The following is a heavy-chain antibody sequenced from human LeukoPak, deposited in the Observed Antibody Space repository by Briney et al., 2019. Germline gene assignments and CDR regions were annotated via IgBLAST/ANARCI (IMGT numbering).Heavy chain of an antibody. V-gene: IGHV3-23*01. CDR3: AKWGYGGSYYGVPDAFDI. CDR2: ISGSGGST. J-gene: IGHJ3*02. CDR1: GFTFSTYA. D-gene: IGHD1-26*01. Sequence: GGSLRLSCAVSGFTFSTYAMSWVRQAPGKGLEWVSAISGSGGSTYYADSVKGRFTISRDNSKNTLYLQMNSLRAEDTAVYYCAKWGYGGSYYGVPDAFDIWGQGTMVTVSS.